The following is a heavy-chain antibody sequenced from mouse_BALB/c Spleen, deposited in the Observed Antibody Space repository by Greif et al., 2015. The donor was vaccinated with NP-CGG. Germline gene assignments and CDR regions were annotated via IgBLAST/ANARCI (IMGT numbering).Heavy chain of an antibody. CDR3: ASHYYGSSSRYFDV. J-gene: IGHJ1*01. D-gene: IGHD1-1*01. Sequence: EVQGVESGGGLVKPGGSLKLSCAASGFTFSSYAMSWVRQSPEKRLEWVAEISSGGSYTYYPDTVTGRFTISRDNAKNTLYLEMSSLRSEDTAMYYCASHYYGSSSRYFDVWGAGTTVTVSS. V-gene: IGHV5-9-4*01. CDR2: ISSGGSYT. CDR1: GFTFSSYA.